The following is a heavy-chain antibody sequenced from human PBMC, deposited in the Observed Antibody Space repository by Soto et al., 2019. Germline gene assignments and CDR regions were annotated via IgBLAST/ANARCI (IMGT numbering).Heavy chain of an antibody. J-gene: IGHJ4*02. CDR3: ASENYYDRSGYGH. D-gene: IGHD3-22*01. CDR1: GGSISSYY. V-gene: IGHV4-59*01. CDR2: IYYSGST. Sequence: SETLSLTCTVSGGSISSYYWSWIRQPPGKGLEWIGYIYYSGSTNYNPSLKSRVTISVDTSKNQFSLKLSSVTAADTAVYYCASENYYDRSGYGHWGQGTLVTVSS.